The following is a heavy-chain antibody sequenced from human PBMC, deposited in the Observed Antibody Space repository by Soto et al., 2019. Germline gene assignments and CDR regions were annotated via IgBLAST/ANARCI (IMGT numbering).Heavy chain of an antibody. CDR1: GYTFTNYD. CDR3: ARELEREGMDV. V-gene: IGHV1-8*01. Sequence: GASVKVSCKTSGYTFTNYDINWVRQAPGQGLEWMGWMNPNSGNTGYAQKFQGRVTMTRNTSISTAYMELSSLRSEDTAVYYCARELEREGMDVWGKGTTVTVSS. D-gene: IGHD1-1*01. J-gene: IGHJ6*03. CDR2: MNPNSGNT.